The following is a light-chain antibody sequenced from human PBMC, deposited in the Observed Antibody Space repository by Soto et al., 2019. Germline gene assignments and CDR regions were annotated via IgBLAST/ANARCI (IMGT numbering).Light chain of an antibody. J-gene: IGKJ4*01. V-gene: IGKV3-20*01. CDR3: QQYASSPLLT. CDR2: GTS. CDR1: QTIGRTY. Sequence: EIVLTQSPGTLSLSRGDTATLSCRASQTIGRTYLAWYQQKPGQAPRLLIFGTSSRATGIPDRFSGSGSGTDFTLSISRLEPEDFAVYYCQQYASSPLLTFGGGTKVDIK.